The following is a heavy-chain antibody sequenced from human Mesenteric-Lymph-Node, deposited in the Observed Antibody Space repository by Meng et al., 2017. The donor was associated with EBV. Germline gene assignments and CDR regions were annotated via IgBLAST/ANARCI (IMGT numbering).Heavy chain of an antibody. Sequence: QGHRQEAGPGLVKPPGSLSLPLVVSGYSHDNNHWWSWVRQTPGKGLEWIGEVYPSGSTNNNPSLKSRTTISLDKSRNQFSLKMRSVTAADTAVYYCATTNYYGSGSYFGWGQGTLVTVSS. J-gene: IGHJ4*02. CDR3: ATTNYYGSGSYFG. CDR2: VYPSGST. D-gene: IGHD3-10*01. V-gene: IGHV4-4*03. CDR1: GYSHDNNHW.